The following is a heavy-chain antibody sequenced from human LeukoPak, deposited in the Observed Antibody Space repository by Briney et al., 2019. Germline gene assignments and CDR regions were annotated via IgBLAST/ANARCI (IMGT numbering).Heavy chain of an antibody. CDR2: ISSSSSYI. Sequence: GGSLRLSCAASGFTFSSYWMSWVRQAPGKGLEWVSSISSSSSYINYADSVRGRFTISRDNSKNTLYLQMNSLRAEDTAVYYCANLLLSAYYYNWGQGTLVTVSS. CDR1: GFTFSSYW. D-gene: IGHD3-3*01. J-gene: IGHJ4*02. CDR3: ANLLLSAYYYN. V-gene: IGHV3-21*01.